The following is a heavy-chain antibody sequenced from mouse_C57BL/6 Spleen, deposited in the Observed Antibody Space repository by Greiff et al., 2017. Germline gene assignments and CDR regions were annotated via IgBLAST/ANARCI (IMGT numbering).Heavy chain of an antibody. CDR1: GFTFSSYA. CDR2: ISDGGSYT. CDR3: ARYYGSSSWYFDV. V-gene: IGHV5-4*03. D-gene: IGHD1-1*01. Sequence: VTVVESGGGLVKPGGSLKLSCAASGFTFSSYAMSWVRQTPEKRLEWVATISDGGSYTYYPDNVKGRFTISRDNAKNNLYLQMSHLKSEDTAMYYCARYYGSSSWYFDVWGTGTTVTVSS. J-gene: IGHJ1*03.